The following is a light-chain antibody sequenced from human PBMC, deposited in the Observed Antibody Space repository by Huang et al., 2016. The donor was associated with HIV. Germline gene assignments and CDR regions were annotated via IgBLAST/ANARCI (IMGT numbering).Light chain of an antibody. Sequence: EIVLTQSPATLSLSPGERATLSCRASQSFSTYLAWYRQKPGQAPRLLCYGASNRATGIAARFSGRGSGTDFSLTISSLEPEDFAVYYCHQRADWPLTFGGGTKVEIK. CDR3: HQRADWPLT. CDR2: GAS. V-gene: IGKV3-11*01. J-gene: IGKJ4*01. CDR1: QSFSTY.